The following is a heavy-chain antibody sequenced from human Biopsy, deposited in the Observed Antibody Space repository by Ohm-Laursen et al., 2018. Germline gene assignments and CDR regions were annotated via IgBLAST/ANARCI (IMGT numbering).Heavy chain of an antibody. V-gene: IGHV1-69*04. J-gene: IGHJ6*02. D-gene: IGHD3-10*01. CDR2: IIPIVGIT. Sequence: SAVKVSCKASGDTFSRSAFFWVRQAPGQGLVYLGRIIPIVGITNHAQTFQGRITLTADKSTFMVYMELSRLRSDDTAIYYCARGGSGSGYYGMDVWGQGATVSVSS. CDR1: GDTFSRSA. CDR3: ARGGSGSGYYGMDV.